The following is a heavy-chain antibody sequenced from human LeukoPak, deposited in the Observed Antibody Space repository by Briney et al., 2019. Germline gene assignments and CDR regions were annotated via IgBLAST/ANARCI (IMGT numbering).Heavy chain of an antibody. CDR3: AREFVGRVD. V-gene: IGHV3-48*01. D-gene: IGHD2-15*01. CDR2: ISSSRRTI. CDR1: GFTSTSYS. J-gene: IGHJ4*02. Sequence: PLGSLRLSRASSGFTSTSYSMNWVRQATRQGLGWGSCISSSRRTIYYADSVKGRFTISRDNAKNSLYLQMSSLRAEDTAVYYCAREFVGRVDWGQGTLVTVSS.